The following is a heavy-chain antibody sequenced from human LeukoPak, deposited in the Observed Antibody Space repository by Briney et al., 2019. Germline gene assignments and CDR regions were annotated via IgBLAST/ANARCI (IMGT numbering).Heavy chain of an antibody. CDR2: INQSGST. Sequence: SETLSLTCAVYGGSFSGYYWDWIRPPPGKGLEWIGEINQSGSTNYNPSLESRVSMSVDTSKSQFSLKLSSVTAADTAIYYCVRGHITYGGILQEWGQGTLVTVSS. J-gene: IGHJ4*02. V-gene: IGHV4-34*01. CDR1: GGSFSGYY. CDR3: VRGHITYGGILQE. D-gene: IGHD3-16*01.